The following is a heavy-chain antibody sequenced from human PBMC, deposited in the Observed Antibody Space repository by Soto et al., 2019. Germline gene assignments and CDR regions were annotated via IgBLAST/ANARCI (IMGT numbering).Heavy chain of an antibody. J-gene: IGHJ4*02. CDR2: ISGSGGST. CDR1: GFTFSSYA. Sequence: GGSLRLSCAASGFTFSSYAMSWVRQAPGKGLEWVSVISGSGGSTYYADSVKGRFTISRDNSKNTLYLQMNSLRAEDTAGYYCAKGGYNYGFLFDCWGQGTLVTV. D-gene: IGHD5-18*01. V-gene: IGHV3-23*01. CDR3: AKGGYNYGFLFDC.